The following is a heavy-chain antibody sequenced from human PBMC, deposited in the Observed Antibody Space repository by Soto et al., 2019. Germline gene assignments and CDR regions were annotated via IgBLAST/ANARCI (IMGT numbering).Heavy chain of an antibody. CDR3: ARGGEAVADY. CDR2: IYHSKST. J-gene: IGHJ4*02. V-gene: IGHV4-39*02. D-gene: IGHD6-19*01. Sequence: SETLSLTCTVSGGSISSRTFYWGWIRQPPGKGLEWIGSIYHSKSTYYNPSLKSRVTISVDTSNNHFSLSLGALTASDTAVYYCARGGEAVADYWGQGTLVTVSS. CDR1: GGSISSRTFY.